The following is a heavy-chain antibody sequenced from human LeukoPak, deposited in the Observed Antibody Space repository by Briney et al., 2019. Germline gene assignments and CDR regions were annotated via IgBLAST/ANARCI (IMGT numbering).Heavy chain of an antibody. V-gene: IGHV7-4-1*02. D-gene: IGHD3-16*02. CDR2: IHPSTGNP. CDR1: GYTFTNYA. J-gene: IGHJ4*02. Sequence: GASVKVSCKASGYTFTNYAMNWVRQAPGQGLEWMGWIHPSTGNPTYAQGFTGRFVFSLDTSVSTTYLQISSLKAEDTAVYYCARAYQRLGELSLPNYWDQGTLVTVSS. CDR3: ARAYQRLGELSLPNY.